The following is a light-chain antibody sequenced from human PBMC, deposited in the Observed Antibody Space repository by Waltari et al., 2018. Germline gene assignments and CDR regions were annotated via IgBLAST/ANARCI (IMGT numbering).Light chain of an antibody. V-gene: IGLV2-14*01. J-gene: IGLJ1*01. CDR3: SSYTSSSTYV. CDR1: SSDVGAYNY. Sequence: QSALTQPASVSGSPGQSITISCTGTSSDVGAYNYVSWYQQHPGTVPKLMIYEVSNRPSGVSNRFSGSKSGNTASLTISGLQAEDEADYYCSSYTSSSTYVFGTGTSVTVL. CDR2: EVS.